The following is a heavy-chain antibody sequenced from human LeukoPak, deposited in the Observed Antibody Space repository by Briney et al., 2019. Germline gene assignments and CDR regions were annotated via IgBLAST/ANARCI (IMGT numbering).Heavy chain of an antibody. V-gene: IGHV4-34*01. CDR3: AREAYYGSGSYYNVGHYYFDY. D-gene: IGHD3-10*01. CDR1: GGSFSGYY. Sequence: SETLSLTCAVYGGSFSGYYWSWIRQPPGKGLEWIGEINHSGSTNYNPSLKSRVTISVDTSKNQFSLKLSSVPAADTAVYYCAREAYYGSGSYYNVGHYYFDYWGQGTLVTVSS. J-gene: IGHJ4*02. CDR2: INHSGST.